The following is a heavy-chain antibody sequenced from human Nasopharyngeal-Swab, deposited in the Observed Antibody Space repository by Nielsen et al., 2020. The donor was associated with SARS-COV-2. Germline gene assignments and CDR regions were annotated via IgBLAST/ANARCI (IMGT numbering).Heavy chain of an antibody. J-gene: IGHJ4*02. CDR1: GFSLSTSGVG. CDR3: ARIRGSSWPDY. Sequence: SGPTLVKPTQTLTLTCAFSGFSLSTSGVGVGWIRQPPGKALEWLALIYWNDDKHYSPSLKTRLTITKDTSKNQVVLPMTNMDPVDTATYYCARIRGSSWPDYWGQGTLVTVSS. CDR2: IYWNDDK. V-gene: IGHV2-5*01. D-gene: IGHD6-13*01.